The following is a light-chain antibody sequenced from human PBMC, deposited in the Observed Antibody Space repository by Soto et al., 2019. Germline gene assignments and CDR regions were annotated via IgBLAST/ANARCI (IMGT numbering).Light chain of an antibody. V-gene: IGKV3-15*01. Sequence: VLTQSPSTLSVSPGEGATLSCRASQSVGRSLAWYQQKPGQTPRLLMFDSSTRATGIPAKFSGSGSGTDFTLTISSLQSEDFAIFYCQQYDELPLTFGPGTKVEI. J-gene: IGKJ3*01. CDR3: QQYDELPLT. CDR1: QSVGRS. CDR2: DSS.